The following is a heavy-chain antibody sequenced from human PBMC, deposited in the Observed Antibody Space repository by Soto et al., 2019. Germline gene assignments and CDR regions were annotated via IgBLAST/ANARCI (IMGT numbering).Heavy chain of an antibody. CDR2: VSVSGLGT. V-gene: IGHV3-23*01. J-gene: IGHJ4*02. D-gene: IGHD3-3*01. Sequence: EVQLSESGGGLVQPWGSLRLSCAASGFAVSGYAMSWARQAPGKGLEWVSSVSVSGLGTYYADSVKGRFTISRDASTNTLYLQMNGLTVEDTAVYFCARDKYDRDIDHWFSEFWGPGTLVSVSS. CDR3: ARDKYDRDIDHWFSEF. CDR1: GFAVSGYA.